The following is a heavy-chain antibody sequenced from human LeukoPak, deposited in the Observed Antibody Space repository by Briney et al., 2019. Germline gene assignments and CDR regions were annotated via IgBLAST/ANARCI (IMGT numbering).Heavy chain of an antibody. D-gene: IGHD6-19*01. CDR1: GGSISSYY. Sequence: SETLSLTCTVSGGSISSYYWSWIRQPPGKGLDWIGYIYYSGSTNYNPSLKSRVTISVDTSKNQFSLKLSSVTAADTAVYYCARYFSSGWYFFDYWGQGTLVTVSS. J-gene: IGHJ4*02. V-gene: IGHV4-59*01. CDR3: ARYFSSGWYFFDY. CDR2: IYYSGST.